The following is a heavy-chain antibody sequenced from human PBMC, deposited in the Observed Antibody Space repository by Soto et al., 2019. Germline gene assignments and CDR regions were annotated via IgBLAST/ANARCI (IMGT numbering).Heavy chain of an antibody. Sequence: LSLTCTVSGGSVSSGSYYWSWIRQPPGKGLEWIGYIYYSGSTNYNPSLKSRVTISVDTSKNQFSLKLSSVTAADTAVYYCATRSIAALYYYGMDVWGQGTTVTVSS. CDR3: ATRSIAALYYYGMDV. V-gene: IGHV4-61*01. J-gene: IGHJ6*02. D-gene: IGHD6-6*01. CDR2: IYYSGST. CDR1: GGSVSSGSYY.